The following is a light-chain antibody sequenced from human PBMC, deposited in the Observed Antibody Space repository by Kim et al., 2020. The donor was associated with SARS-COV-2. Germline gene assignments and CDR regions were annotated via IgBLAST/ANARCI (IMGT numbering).Light chain of an antibody. J-gene: IGKJ5*01. CDR1: RGVRND. Sequence: DIQMTQSPSSLSASVGDRVTITCRASRGVRNDLGWFQQKPGEAPKRLIYSASNLQSGVPSRFSGSGSGTEYTLAISGLQPEDLAIYWCLQYNSYPLTFGQGTRLEIK. CDR3: LQYNSYPLT. CDR2: SAS. V-gene: IGKV1-17*01.